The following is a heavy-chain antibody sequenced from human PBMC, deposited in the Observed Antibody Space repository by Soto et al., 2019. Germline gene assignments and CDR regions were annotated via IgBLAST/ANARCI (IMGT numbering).Heavy chain of an antibody. CDR3: AGGYGSGSYFGRYYYYYMDV. CDR1: GGSISSYY. J-gene: IGHJ6*03. V-gene: IGHV4-59*01. D-gene: IGHD3-10*01. Sequence: PSETLSLTCTFSGGSISSYYWSWIRQPPGKGLEWIGYIYYSGSTNYNPSLKSRVTISVDTSKNQFSLKLSSVTAADTAVYYCAGGYGSGSYFGRYYYYYMDVWGKGTTVTVSS. CDR2: IYYSGST.